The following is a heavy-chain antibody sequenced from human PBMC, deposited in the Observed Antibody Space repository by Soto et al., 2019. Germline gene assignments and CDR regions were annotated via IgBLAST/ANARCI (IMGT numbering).Heavy chain of an antibody. J-gene: IGHJ5*02. V-gene: IGHV4-30-2*01. CDR3: ASPKIAFYNWFDP. Sequence: TRSLTCAVSGGSISSGGYSWSWIREPPGKGLEWIGYIYHSGSTYYNPSLKSRVTISVDTSKNQFSLKLSSVTAADTAVYYCASPKIAFYNWFDPWGQGTLVTVSS. CDR2: IYHSGST. CDR1: GGSISSGGYS. D-gene: IGHD3-3*02.